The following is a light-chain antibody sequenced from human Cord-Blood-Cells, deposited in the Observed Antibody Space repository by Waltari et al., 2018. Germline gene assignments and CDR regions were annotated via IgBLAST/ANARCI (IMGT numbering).Light chain of an antibody. CDR2: SNN. J-gene: IGLJ3*02. V-gene: IGLV1-44*01. Sequence: QSVLTQPPSASGTPGQRVTISCSGSSSNIGSNTVNWYQQLPGPAPKLPIYSNNPRPSGVPDRFSGSKSGTSASLAISGLQSEDEADYYCAAWDDSLNGWVFGGGTKLTVL. CDR3: AAWDDSLNGWV. CDR1: SSNIGSNT.